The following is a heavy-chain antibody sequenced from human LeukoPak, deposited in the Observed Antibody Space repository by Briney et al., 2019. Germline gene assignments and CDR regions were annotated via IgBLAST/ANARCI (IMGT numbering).Heavy chain of an antibody. Sequence: GGSLRLSCAASGFTFNNYGMHWVRQAPGKGLEWVAFIRYNGNNQYYSDSVKGRFTISRDNSKNTLYLQMNSLKGDDTAVYYCAKDSAFYYIDVWGKGTTVIISS. J-gene: IGHJ6*03. V-gene: IGHV3-30*02. CDR1: GFTFNNYG. CDR3: AKDSAFYYIDV. D-gene: IGHD3-10*01. CDR2: IRYNGNNQ.